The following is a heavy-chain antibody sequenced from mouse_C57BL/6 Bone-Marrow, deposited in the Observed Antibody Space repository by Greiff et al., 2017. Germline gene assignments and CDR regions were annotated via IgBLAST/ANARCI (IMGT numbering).Heavy chain of an antibody. D-gene: IGHD1-1*01. V-gene: IGHV5-6*03. CDR1: GFTFSSYG. CDR2: ISSGGSYT. Sequence: EVMLVESGGGLVKPGGSLKLSCAASGFTFSSYGMSWVRQTPDKRLEWVATISSGGSYTYYPDSVKGRFTISRDNAKNTLYLQMSNLKSEDTAMYYCARGRYGSAGFAYWGQGTLVTVSA. J-gene: IGHJ3*01. CDR3: ARGRYGSAGFAY.